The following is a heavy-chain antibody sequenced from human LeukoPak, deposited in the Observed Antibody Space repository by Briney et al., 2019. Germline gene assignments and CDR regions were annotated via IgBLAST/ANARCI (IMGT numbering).Heavy chain of an antibody. CDR2: ISWNSGSI. J-gene: IGHJ3*02. Sequence: HPGGSLRLSCAASGFTFDDYAMHWVRQAPGKGLEWVSGISWNSGSIGYADSVKGRFTISRDNAKNSLYLQMNSLRAEDMALYYCAKDRRSGSYYSDAFDIWGQGTMVTVSS. CDR3: AKDRRSGSYYSDAFDI. CDR1: GFTFDDYA. D-gene: IGHD1-26*01. V-gene: IGHV3-9*03.